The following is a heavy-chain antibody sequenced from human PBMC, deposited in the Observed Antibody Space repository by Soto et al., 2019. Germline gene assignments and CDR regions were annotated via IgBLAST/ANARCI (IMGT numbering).Heavy chain of an antibody. CDR1: GYTFISHA. Sequence: RASVKVSCKASGYTFISHAIHWVRQAPGQRLEWMGWINAGNGNTKYSQKFQGRVTITRDTSASTAYMELTSLRSEDTAVYYCARELQGLYYFDYWGQGTLVTVSS. CDR3: ARELQGLYYFDY. V-gene: IGHV1-3*01. CDR2: INAGNGNT. J-gene: IGHJ4*02. D-gene: IGHD2-15*01.